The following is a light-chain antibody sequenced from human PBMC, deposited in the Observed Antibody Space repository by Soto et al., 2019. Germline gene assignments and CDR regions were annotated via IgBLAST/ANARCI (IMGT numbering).Light chain of an antibody. CDR3: SSYTGTTTRYV. Sequence: QSVLTQPASVSGSPGQSITISCTGSSSDVGGYKFVSWYQQYPGKTPKLMIYEVSNRPSGVSNRFSGSKSGNTASLTISGLQAEDEADYYCSSYTGTTTRYVFGTGTKVTVL. CDR1: SSDVGGYKF. CDR2: EVS. V-gene: IGLV2-14*01. J-gene: IGLJ1*01.